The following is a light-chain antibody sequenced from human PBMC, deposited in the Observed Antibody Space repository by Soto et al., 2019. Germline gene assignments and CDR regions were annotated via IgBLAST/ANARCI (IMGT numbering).Light chain of an antibody. CDR2: EVT. Sequence: QSALTQPPSASGSPGQSVTISCTGPSSDIGSSNFVSWYQQHPGKAPKLIIYEVTQRPSGVPDRFSGSKSGNTVSLTVSGLQAEDEADYFCSSNAGSRQVVFGGGTKLTVL. J-gene: IGLJ2*01. V-gene: IGLV2-8*01. CDR3: SSNAGSRQVV. CDR1: SSDIGSSNF.